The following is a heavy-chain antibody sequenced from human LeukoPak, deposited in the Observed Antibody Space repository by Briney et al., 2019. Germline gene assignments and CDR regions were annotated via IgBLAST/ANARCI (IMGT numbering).Heavy chain of an antibody. V-gene: IGHV3-7*01. Sequence: GGSLRPSCADSGFTLRSHWMSWVRQASRRGLEWVAHIKQDGSEKYYVDSVKGRFTISRDNAKNSLYLQMNSLRAEDTAVYYCARGRRHDAFDIWGQGTMVTVSS. CDR3: ARGRRHDAFDI. CDR2: IKQDGSEK. J-gene: IGHJ3*02. D-gene: IGHD1-1*01. CDR1: GFTLRSHW.